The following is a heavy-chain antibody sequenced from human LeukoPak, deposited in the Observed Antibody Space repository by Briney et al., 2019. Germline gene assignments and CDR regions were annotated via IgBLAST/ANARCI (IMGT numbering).Heavy chain of an antibody. V-gene: IGHV4-39*07. D-gene: IGHD2/OR15-2a*01. CDR3: ARDNFPGLDY. Sequence: SETLSLTCTVSGGSISNSNYYWGWIRQPPGKGLEWIGSIYYSGSTYYNASLKSRVTISLDTSKNQFSLKLSSVTAADMAVYYCARDNFPGLDYWGQGTLVTVSS. CDR1: GGSISNSNYY. J-gene: IGHJ4*02. CDR2: IYYSGST.